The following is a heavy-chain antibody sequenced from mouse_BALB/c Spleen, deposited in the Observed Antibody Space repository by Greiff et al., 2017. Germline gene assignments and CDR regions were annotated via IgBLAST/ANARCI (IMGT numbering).Heavy chain of an antibody. CDR1: GYTFTSYW. Sequence: VQLQQSGAELAKPGASVKMSCKASGYTFTSYWMHWVKQRPGQGLEWIGYINPSTGYTEYNQKFKDKATLTADKSSSTAYMQLSSLTSEDSAVYYCARWAMITTGYAMDYWGQGTSVTVSS. D-gene: IGHD2-4*01. CDR2: INPSTGYT. CDR3: ARWAMITTGYAMDY. J-gene: IGHJ4*01. V-gene: IGHV1-7*01.